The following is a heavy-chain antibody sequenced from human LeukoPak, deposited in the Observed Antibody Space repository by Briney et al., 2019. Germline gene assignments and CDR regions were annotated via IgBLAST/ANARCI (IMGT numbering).Heavy chain of an antibody. D-gene: IGHD4-17*01. CDR3: ARPLGPRNTVTIPAPFGS. CDR2: INSDGRST. Sequence: PGGSLRLSCAASGFNFSSHWMHWVRQAPGKGLVWVSRINSDGRSTSYADSVKGRFTISRDNAKNTVYLQMNSLRAGDTAVYYCARPLGPRNTVTIPAPFGSWGQGTLVTVSS. V-gene: IGHV3-74*01. CDR1: GFNFSSHW. J-gene: IGHJ4*02.